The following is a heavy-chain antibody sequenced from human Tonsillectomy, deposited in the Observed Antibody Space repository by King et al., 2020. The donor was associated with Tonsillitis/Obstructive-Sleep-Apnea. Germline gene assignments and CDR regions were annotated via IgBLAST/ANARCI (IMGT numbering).Heavy chain of an antibody. CDR2: INHSGST. CDR1: GGSFSGYY. Sequence: VQLQQWGAGLLKPSETLSLTCAVYGGSFSGYYWSWIRQPPGKGLEWIGEINHSGSTNYNPSLKSRVTISVDTSKNQFSLKLSSVTAADTAVYYCARTRASGDFVVVTAVHWYFDLWGRGTLVTVSS. V-gene: IGHV4-34*01. CDR3: ARTRASGDFVVVTAVHWYFDL. J-gene: IGHJ2*01. D-gene: IGHD2-21*02.